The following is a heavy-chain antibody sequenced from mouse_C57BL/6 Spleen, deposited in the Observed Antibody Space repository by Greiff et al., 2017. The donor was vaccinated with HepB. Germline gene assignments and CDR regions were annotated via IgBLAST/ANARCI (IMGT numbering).Heavy chain of an antibody. CDR2: ISSGGSYT. J-gene: IGHJ1*03. CDR1: GFTFSSYG. V-gene: IGHV5-6*01. Sequence: EVQLVESGGDLVKPGGSLKLSCAASGFTFSSYGMSWVRQTPDKRLEWVATISSGGSYTYYPDSVKGRFTITRDNAKNTLYLQMSSLKSEDTAMYYCARHGSSWDYWYFDVWGTGTTVTVSS. CDR3: ARHGSSWDYWYFDV. D-gene: IGHD1-1*01.